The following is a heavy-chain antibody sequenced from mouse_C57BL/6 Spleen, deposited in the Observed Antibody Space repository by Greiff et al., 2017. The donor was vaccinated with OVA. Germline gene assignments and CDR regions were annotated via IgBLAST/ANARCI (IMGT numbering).Heavy chain of an antibody. V-gene: IGHV1-26*01. J-gene: IGHJ1*03. CDR1: GYTFTDYY. CDR3: AKNYKGWYFDV. Sequence: EVQLQQSGPELVKPGASVKISCKASGYTFTDYYMNWVKQSHGKSLEWIGDINPNNGGTSYNQKFKGKATLTVDKSSSTAYMELRSLTSEDSAVYYCAKNYKGWYFDVWGTGTTVTVSS. CDR2: INPNNGGT. D-gene: IGHD2-12*01.